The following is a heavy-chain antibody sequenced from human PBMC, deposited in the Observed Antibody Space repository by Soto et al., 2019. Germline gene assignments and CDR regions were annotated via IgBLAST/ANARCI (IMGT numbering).Heavy chain of an antibody. CDR2: IIPILGIA. V-gene: IGHV1-69*04. J-gene: IGHJ6*03. Sequence: SVKVSCKASGGTFSSYTISWVRQAPGQGLEWMGRIIPILGIANYAQKFQGRVTITADKSTSTAYMELSSLRSEDTAVYYCARDRGYCTNGVCQSGIAAAAYYYYYYKDVWGKGTTVTVSS. CDR1: GGTFSSYT. D-gene: IGHD2-8*01. CDR3: ARDRGYCTNGVCQSGIAAAAYYYYYYKDV.